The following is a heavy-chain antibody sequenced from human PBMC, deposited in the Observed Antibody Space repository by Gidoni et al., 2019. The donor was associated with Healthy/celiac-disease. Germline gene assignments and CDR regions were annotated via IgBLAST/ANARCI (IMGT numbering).Heavy chain of an antibody. CDR3: AREGMVGFFDY. CDR1: VFTFSSYW. D-gene: IGHD3-3*01. J-gene: IGHJ4*02. Sequence: EVQLVESGGGLVQPGGSLRLSCAASVFTFSSYWMSWVRQAPGKGLAWVANIKQDGSEKYYVDSVKGRFTISRDNAKNSLYLQMNSLRAEDTAVYYCAREGMVGFFDYWGQGTLVTVSS. V-gene: IGHV3-7*03. CDR2: IKQDGSEK.